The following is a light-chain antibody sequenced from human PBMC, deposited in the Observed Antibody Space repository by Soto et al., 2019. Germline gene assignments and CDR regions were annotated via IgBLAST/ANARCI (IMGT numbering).Light chain of an antibody. J-gene: IGKJ4*02. CDR3: QQYGSSPLT. Sequence: EIVLTQSPGTLSLSPGERATLSCRASQSVSSSYLAWYQQKAGQAPRLLIYGASSRATVIPDRFSGSGSGTDFTLTISSLEPEDFAVYYCQQYGSSPLTFGGGTKVEIK. CDR1: QSVSSSY. CDR2: GAS. V-gene: IGKV3-20*01.